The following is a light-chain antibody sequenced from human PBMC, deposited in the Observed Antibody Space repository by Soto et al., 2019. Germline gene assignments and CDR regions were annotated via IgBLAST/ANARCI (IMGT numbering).Light chain of an antibody. V-gene: IGKV2D-29*01. CDR2: EVS. J-gene: IGKJ5*01. Sequence: DIVLTQAPLSLSVTAGQPASISCRSTQSLLRSDGRTYVYWYLQKPGQPPQLLIHEVSNRFSGVPDRFSGSGSGTDFTLKISRVEADDVGVYYCMQNLQLPITFGQGTRLELK. CDR3: MQNLQLPIT. CDR1: QSLLRSDGRTY.